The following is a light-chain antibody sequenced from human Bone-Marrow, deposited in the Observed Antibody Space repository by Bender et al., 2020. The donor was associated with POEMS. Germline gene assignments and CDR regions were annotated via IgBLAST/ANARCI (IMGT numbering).Light chain of an antibody. CDR3: AAWEDSLNGWV. J-gene: IGLJ3*02. Sequence: QSVLTQPPSVSGAPGQTVTISCTGDNSNIGAGFDVHWYRQTPGTAPKLLIHMNNRRPSGVPDRFSGSVSGTTASLAISGLQSEDEADYYCAAWEDSLNGWVFGGGTKLTVL. CDR1: NSNIGAGFD. CDR2: MNN. V-gene: IGLV1-50*01.